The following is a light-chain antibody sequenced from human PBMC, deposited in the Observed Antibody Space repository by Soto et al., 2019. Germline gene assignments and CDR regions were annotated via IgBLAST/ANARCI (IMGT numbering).Light chain of an antibody. Sequence: EIVLTQSPGTLSLSPGERATLSCRASQSVGASYLAWYQQKPGQAPRLLIYGASSRATGIPDRFGGSGSGTDFNLTISRLEPEEFAVYYCQQYGSSPYTFGQGTKLEIK. CDR1: QSVGASY. CDR2: GAS. J-gene: IGKJ2*01. V-gene: IGKV3-20*01. CDR3: QQYGSSPYT.